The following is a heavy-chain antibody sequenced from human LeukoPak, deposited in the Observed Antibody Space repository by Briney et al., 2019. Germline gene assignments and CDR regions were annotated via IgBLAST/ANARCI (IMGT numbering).Heavy chain of an antibody. CDR1: GFTFSSYA. J-gene: IGHJ4*02. CDR3: ASPGGGIAVAGLRPVY. CDR2: ISYDGSNK. V-gene: IGHV3-30*04. Sequence: GGSLRLSCAASGFTFSSYAMHWVRQAPGKGLEWVAVISYDGSNKYYADSVKGRFTISRDNSKNTLYLQMNSLRAEDTAVYYCASPGGGIAVAGLRPVYWGQGTLVTVSS. D-gene: IGHD6-19*01.